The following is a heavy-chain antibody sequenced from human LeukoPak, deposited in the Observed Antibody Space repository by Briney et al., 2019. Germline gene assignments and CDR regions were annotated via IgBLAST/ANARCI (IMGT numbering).Heavy chain of an antibody. D-gene: IGHD3-3*01. Sequence: GSLRLSCAASGFTFDDYGMSWVRQAPGKGLERVSGINWNGGSTGYAESVKGRFTISRDNAKKSLYLQMNSLRAEDTALYDCARAPPPRDFWSGYFGCYYYYMDVWGKGTTVTVSS. J-gene: IGHJ6*03. V-gene: IGHV3-20*01. CDR1: GFTFDDYG. CDR3: ARAPPPRDFWSGYFGCYYYYMDV. CDR2: INWNGGST.